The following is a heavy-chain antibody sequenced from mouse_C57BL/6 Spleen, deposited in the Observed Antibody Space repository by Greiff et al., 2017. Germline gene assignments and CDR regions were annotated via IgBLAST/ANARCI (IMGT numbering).Heavy chain of an antibody. CDR3: ARYGIYRHLFDY. D-gene: IGHD2-12*01. Sequence: EVKLVESGGGLVKPGGSLKLSCAASGFTFSSYAMSWVRQTPEKRLEWVATISDGGSYTYYPDNVKGRFTISRDTAKNNLYLQMSHLKSEDTAIYYCARYGIYRHLFDYGGKGTTLTVSS. CDR1: GFTFSSYA. J-gene: IGHJ2*01. V-gene: IGHV5-4*03. CDR2: ISDGGSYT.